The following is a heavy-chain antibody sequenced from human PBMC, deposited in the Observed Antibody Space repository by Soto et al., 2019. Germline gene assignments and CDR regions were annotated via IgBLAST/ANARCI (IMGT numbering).Heavy chain of an antibody. CDR1: GGSISSYY. J-gene: IGHJ4*02. V-gene: IGHV4-59*08. CDR2: IYYSGST. CDR3: ARHGDRITMVRGTAFDY. D-gene: IGHD3-10*01. Sequence: PSETLSLTCTVSGGSISSYYWSWIRQPPGKGLEWIGYIYYSGSTNYNPSLKSRVTISVDTSKNQFSLKLGSVTAADTAVYYCARHGDRITMVRGTAFDYWGQGTLVTVSS.